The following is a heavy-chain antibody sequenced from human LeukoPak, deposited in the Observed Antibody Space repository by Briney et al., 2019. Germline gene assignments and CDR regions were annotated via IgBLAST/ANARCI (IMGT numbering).Heavy chain of an antibody. V-gene: IGHV3-7*01. CDR2: LNQDGSGE. D-gene: IGHD4-11*01. Sequence: GGSLRLSCAASGFRFSDYWMSWVRQAPGKGLEWVANLNQDGSGEYYVDSVKGRFTISRDNAKNSLYLQMNSLRAEDTAVYYCARGSTAEFDYWGQGTLVTVSS. CDR3: ARGSTAEFDY. CDR1: GFRFSDYW. J-gene: IGHJ4*02.